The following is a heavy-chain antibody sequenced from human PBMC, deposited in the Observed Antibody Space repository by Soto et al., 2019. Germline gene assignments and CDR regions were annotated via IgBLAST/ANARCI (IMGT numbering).Heavy chain of an antibody. CDR3: ARQEYYDYVWGSYRLDAFDI. D-gene: IGHD3-16*02. V-gene: IGHV1-18*01. J-gene: IGHJ3*02. CDR2: ISAYNGNT. Sequence: QVQLVQSGAEVKKPGASVKVSCKASGYTFTSYGISWVRQAPGQGLEWMGWISAYNGNTNYAQKLQGRVTMTTDTSTSTAYMELRSLRSDDTAVYYCARQEYYDYVWGSYRLDAFDIWGQGTMVTVSS. CDR1: GYTFTSYG.